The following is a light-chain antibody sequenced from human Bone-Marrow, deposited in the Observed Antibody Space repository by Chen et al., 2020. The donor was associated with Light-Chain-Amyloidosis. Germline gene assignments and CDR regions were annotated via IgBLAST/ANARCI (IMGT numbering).Light chain of an antibody. V-gene: IGLV3-21*02. CDR1: NIGSTS. J-gene: IGLJ3*02. CDR2: DDS. Sequence: SYVLTQPSSVSVAPGQTATIACGGNNIGSTSVHWYQQTPGQAPLLVVYDDSDRPSGIPERLAGSSSGNAATLSISRVEAGDEADYYWQVWDRSSDRAVFGGGTKLTVL. CDR3: QVWDRSSDRAV.